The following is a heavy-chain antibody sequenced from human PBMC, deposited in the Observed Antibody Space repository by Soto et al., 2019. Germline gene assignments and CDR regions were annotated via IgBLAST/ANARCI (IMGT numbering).Heavy chain of an antibody. J-gene: IGHJ6*02. V-gene: IGHV3-21*01. CDR3: ARAGGYSRTTPNPRADDMDV. Sequence: EVQLVESGGGLVKPGGSLRLSCAVSGFTFNSYSMNWVRQAPGKGLEWVSSISSFSNYMYYTDSVKGRFTISRDNARNSLYLQMNSRRAEDTALYYCARAGGYSRTTPNPRADDMDVWGQGTTVTVSS. D-gene: IGHD6-13*01. CDR1: GFTFNSYS. CDR2: ISSFSNYM.